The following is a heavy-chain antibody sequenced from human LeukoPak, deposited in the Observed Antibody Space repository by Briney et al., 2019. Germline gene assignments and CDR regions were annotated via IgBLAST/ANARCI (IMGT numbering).Heavy chain of an antibody. J-gene: IGHJ4*02. CDR1: GFTFSSYE. D-gene: IGHD6-19*01. CDR3: TRDSGRFRLDY. CDR2: IKEDGSET. Sequence: GGSLRLSCAASGFTFSSYEMNWVRQAPGKGLEWVASIKEDGSETYYADSVKGRFTVSRDNAKNSLYLQMNSLRVEDTAVYYCTRDSGRFRLDYWGQGVLVTVSS. V-gene: IGHV3-7*01.